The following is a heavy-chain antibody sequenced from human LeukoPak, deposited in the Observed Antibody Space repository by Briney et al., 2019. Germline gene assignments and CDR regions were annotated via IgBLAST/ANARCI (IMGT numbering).Heavy chain of an antibody. Sequence: KPSETLSLTCTVSGGSISSYYWSWIRQPPGKGVEWIGYIYYSGSTNYNPSLKSRVTISVDTSKNQFSLKLSSVTAADTAVYYCARGPSSVNVDYWGQGTLVTVSS. V-gene: IGHV4-59*08. CDR2: IYYSGST. CDR3: ARGPSSVNVDY. J-gene: IGHJ4*02. CDR1: GGSISSYY. D-gene: IGHD3-22*01.